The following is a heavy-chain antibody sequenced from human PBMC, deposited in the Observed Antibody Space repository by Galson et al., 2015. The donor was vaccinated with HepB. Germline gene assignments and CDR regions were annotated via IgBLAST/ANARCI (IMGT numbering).Heavy chain of an antibody. J-gene: IGHJ4*02. Sequence: SLRLSCAASGFTFSSYAMSWVRQAPGKGLEWVSAISGSGGSTYYADSVKGRFTISRDNSKNTLYLQMNSLRAEDTAVYYCANGAVAGTLFDYWGQGTLVTVSS. D-gene: IGHD6-19*01. V-gene: IGHV3-23*01. CDR3: ANGAVAGTLFDY. CDR2: ISGSGGST. CDR1: GFTFSSYA.